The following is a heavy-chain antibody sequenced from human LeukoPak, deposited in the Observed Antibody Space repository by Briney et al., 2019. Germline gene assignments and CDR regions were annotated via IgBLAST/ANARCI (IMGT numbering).Heavy chain of an antibody. CDR1: GFTFSSYA. V-gene: IGHV3-23*01. D-gene: IGHD2-2*01. CDR3: ARDLAPAAPNGVGY. J-gene: IGHJ4*02. Sequence: GGSLRLSCAASGFTFSSYAMSWVRQAPGKGLEWVSGIVGSGGNTYYANSVKGRFTISRDNSKNTLYLQMNSLRAEDTAMYYCARDLAPAAPNGVGYWGQGTLVTVSS. CDR2: IVGSGGNT.